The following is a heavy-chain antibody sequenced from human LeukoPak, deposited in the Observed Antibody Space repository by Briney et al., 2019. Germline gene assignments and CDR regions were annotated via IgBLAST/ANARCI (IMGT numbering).Heavy chain of an antibody. CDR1: GGSISSGSYY. CDR2: IYTSGST. D-gene: IGHD6-13*01. V-gene: IGHV4-61*02. CDR3: ARVIAAAGTNWFDP. Sequence: PSENLSLNCTVSGGSISSGSYYWSRIRHPAGKGLEWIGRIYTSGSTNYNPPLKSRVTISVDTSKNQFSLKLSSVTAADTAVYYCARVIAAAGTNWFDPWGQGTLVTVSS. J-gene: IGHJ5*02.